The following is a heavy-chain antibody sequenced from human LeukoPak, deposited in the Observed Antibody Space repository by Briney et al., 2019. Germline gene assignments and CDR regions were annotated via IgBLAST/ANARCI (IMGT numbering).Heavy chain of an antibody. CDR3: ARHGELLRYYYYMDV. V-gene: IGHV4-4*07. J-gene: IGHJ6*03. D-gene: IGHD1-26*01. Sequence: SETLSLPCTVSRGSISSYYWSWIRQPAGKGLEWIGRIYTSGSTNYNPSLQSRVTMSVDTSKNQFSLKLSSVTAADTAVYYCARHGELLRYYYYMDVWGKGTTVTVSS. CDR1: RGSISSYY. CDR2: IYTSGST.